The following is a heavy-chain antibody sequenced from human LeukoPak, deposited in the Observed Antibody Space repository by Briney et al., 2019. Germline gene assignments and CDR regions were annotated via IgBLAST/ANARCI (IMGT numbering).Heavy chain of an antibody. CDR2: ISGSGGGT. J-gene: IGHJ4*02. Sequence: QPGGSLRLSCAASGFTFRRYAMSWVRQAPGKGLEWVSGISGSGGGTYYADSVKGRFTISRDNSKNTLYLQMNSLRAEDTAVYYCAKDKGDSSGWQFDYWGQGTLVTVSS. V-gene: IGHV3-23*01. CDR1: GFTFRRYA. D-gene: IGHD6-19*01. CDR3: AKDKGDSSGWQFDY.